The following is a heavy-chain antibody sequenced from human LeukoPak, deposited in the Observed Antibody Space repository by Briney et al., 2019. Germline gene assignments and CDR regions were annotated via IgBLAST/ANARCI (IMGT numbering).Heavy chain of an antibody. CDR1: GFNFDNYW. V-gene: IGHV3-7*01. CDR3: ARWLDR. D-gene: IGHD2-2*03. J-gene: IGHJ4*02. Sequence: GGSLRLSCAASGFNFDNYWMSWVRQAPGKGLEWVANIREDGSEKYYVDSVKGRSTISRDNAKKSLYLQMNSLRAEDSALYYCARWLDRWGQGTLVTVSS. CDR2: IREDGSEK.